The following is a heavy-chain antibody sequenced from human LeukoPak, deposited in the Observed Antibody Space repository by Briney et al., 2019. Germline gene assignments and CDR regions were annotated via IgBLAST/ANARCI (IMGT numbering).Heavy chain of an antibody. Sequence: GGSLRLSCAASGFTFDNYAMHRVRQAPGKGLEWVSGISWNSGSIGYADSVKGRFTISRDNAKNSLYLQMNSLRAEDTALYYCAKDISSVYRKDAFDIWGKGTMVPVS. J-gene: IGHJ3*02. V-gene: IGHV3-9*01. CDR1: GFTFDNYA. CDR3: AKDISSVYRKDAFDI. D-gene: IGHD3-22*01. CDR2: ISWNSGSI.